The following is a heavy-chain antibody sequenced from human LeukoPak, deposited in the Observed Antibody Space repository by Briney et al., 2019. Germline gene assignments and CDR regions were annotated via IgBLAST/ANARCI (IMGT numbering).Heavy chain of an antibody. V-gene: IGHV3-23*01. Sequence: PGGSLRLSCAASGFTFSSYAMSWVRQAPGKGVEWVSAISGSGGSTYYADSVKGRFTISRDNSKNTLYLQMNSLRAEDTAVYYCAKDRGSGGSCRDYWGQGTLVTVSS. D-gene: IGHD2-15*01. CDR1: GFTFSSYA. CDR3: AKDRGSGGSCRDY. CDR2: ISGSGGST. J-gene: IGHJ4*02.